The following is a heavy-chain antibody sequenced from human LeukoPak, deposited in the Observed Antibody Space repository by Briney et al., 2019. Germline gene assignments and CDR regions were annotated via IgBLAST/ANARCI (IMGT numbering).Heavy chain of an antibody. V-gene: IGHV3-21*04. Sequence: GGSLRLSCAASGFTFSSYSMNWVRQAPGERLEWVSSISSSSTYIYYADSVKGRFTISRDDAKNSLFLQMNSLRAEDTAVYYCARDGRQRVAGNYNYDGMVVWGQGTTVTVSS. D-gene: IGHD6-19*01. CDR2: ISSSSTYI. CDR3: ARDGRQRVAGNYNYDGMVV. J-gene: IGHJ6*02. CDR1: GFTFSSYS.